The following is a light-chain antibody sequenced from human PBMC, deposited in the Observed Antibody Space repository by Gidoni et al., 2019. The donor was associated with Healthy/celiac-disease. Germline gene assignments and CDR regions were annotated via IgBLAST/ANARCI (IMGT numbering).Light chain of an antibody. CDR3: QQYNNGRT. CDR2: GAS. J-gene: IGKJ1*01. CDR1: QSVSSN. Sequence: EIVMTQSPATLSVSPGERATLSCRASQSVSSNLAWYQQKPGQAPRRLIYGASTRATGIPARFSGSGSGTEFTLTISSLQSEDFAVYYCQQYNNGRTFXXXTKVEIK. V-gene: IGKV3-15*01.